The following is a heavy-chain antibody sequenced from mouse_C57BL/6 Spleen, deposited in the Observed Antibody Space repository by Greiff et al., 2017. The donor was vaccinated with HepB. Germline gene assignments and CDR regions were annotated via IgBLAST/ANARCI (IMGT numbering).Heavy chain of an antibody. CDR1: GYTFTSYT. CDR2: INPSSRYT. J-gene: IGHJ3*01. CDR3: ARNELTGLGFAY. V-gene: IGHV1-4*01. D-gene: IGHD4-1*01. Sequence: VQLQQSGAELARPGASVKMSCKASGYTFTSYTMHWVQQRPGQGLEWIGYINPSSRYTKSNQKFNDKATLTADKSSSTAYMQLRSLTSEDSAVYYWARNELTGLGFAYWGQGTLVTVSA.